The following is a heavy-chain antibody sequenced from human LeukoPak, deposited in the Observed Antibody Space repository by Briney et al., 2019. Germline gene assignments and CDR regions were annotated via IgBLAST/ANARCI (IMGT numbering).Heavy chain of an antibody. Sequence: SETLSLTCAVYGGSFSGYYWSWIRQPPGKGLEWIGEINHSGSTNYNPSLKCRVTISVDTSKNQFSLKLSSVTAADTAVYYCARVAYGYGDYWGQGTLVTVSS. CDR1: GGSFSGYY. CDR2: INHSGST. J-gene: IGHJ4*02. CDR3: ARVAYGYGDY. V-gene: IGHV4-34*01. D-gene: IGHD5-18*01.